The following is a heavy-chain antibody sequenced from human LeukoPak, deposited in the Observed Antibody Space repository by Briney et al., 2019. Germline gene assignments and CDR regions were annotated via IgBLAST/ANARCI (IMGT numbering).Heavy chain of an antibody. Sequence: GESLKISCKGSGYSFTNFWIGWVRQMPGKGLEWMGIIYPGDSDIRYSPSFQGQVTISADKSISTAYLQWSSLKASDTAMYYCARQRLWGVSYFAFWGQGTLVTVSS. CDR2: IYPGDSDI. V-gene: IGHV5-51*01. CDR3: ARQRLWGVSYFAF. CDR1: GYSFTNFW. J-gene: IGHJ4*03. D-gene: IGHD3-10*01.